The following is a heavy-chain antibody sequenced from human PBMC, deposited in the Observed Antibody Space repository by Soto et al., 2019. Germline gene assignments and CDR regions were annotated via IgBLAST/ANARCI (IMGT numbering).Heavy chain of an antibody. V-gene: IGHV2-5*02. J-gene: IGHJ3*01. CDR3: VHITITYRGVGRNDAFDF. CDR2: TYWDGDK. Sequence: QITLKESGPTLVQPTQTLTLTCTFSGFSLRATGAGVGWIRQPPGEALEWLALTYWDGDKRYRPSLRSRLTYTTDNLKNTVVLKMTNMDPVDTATYYCVHITITYRGVGRNDAFDFWGQGTMVTVSS. D-gene: IGHD3-16*01. CDR1: GFSLRATGAG.